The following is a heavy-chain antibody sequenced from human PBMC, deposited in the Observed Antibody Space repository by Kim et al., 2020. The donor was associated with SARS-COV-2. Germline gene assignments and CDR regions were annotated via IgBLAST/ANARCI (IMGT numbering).Heavy chain of an antibody. V-gene: IGHV4-59*01. Sequence: SLKSRVTISVDTSKNQFSLKLSSVTAADTAVYYCARDLIGTTVMYYGMDVWGQGTTVTVSS. CDR3: ARDLIGTTVMYYGMDV. J-gene: IGHJ6*02. D-gene: IGHD4-4*01.